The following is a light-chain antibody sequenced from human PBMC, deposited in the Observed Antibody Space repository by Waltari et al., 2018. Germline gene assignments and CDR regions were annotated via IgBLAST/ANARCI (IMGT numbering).Light chain of an antibody. V-gene: IGLV2-8*01. J-gene: IGLJ1*01. CDR2: EVS. Sequence: QSALTQPPSASGSPGQSVTISCTGTSSDVGCYDYVSWYQQHPGKAPKLMIYEVSKRPSGVPDRFSGSKSGNTASLTVSGLQAEDEADYYCSSYAGSNAYVFGLGTKVTVL. CDR3: SSYAGSNAYV. CDR1: SSDVGCYDY.